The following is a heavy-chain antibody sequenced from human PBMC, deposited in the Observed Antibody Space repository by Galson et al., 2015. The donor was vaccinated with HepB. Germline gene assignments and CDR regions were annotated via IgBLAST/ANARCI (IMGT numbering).Heavy chain of an antibody. Sequence: TLSLTCTVSGESINSAGFAWSWVRQPPGKGLEWIGYIYRSGNTYYNPSLKGRVTVSLGRSNNQFSLNLTSVTAADTAVYYCARDHRYYHSSDYYSLAFDIWGQGAMVTVSS. V-gene: IGHV4-30-2*01. CDR1: GESINSAGFA. J-gene: IGHJ3*02. D-gene: IGHD3-22*01. CDR3: ARDHRYYHSSDYYSLAFDI. CDR2: IYRSGNT.